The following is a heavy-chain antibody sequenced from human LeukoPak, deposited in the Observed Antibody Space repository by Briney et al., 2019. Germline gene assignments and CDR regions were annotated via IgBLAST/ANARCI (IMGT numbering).Heavy chain of an antibody. Sequence: SETLSLTCTVSGGSISGHYWGWIRQPPGKGLEWIGYIHYSGRTDYKPSLKSRLTLSVDTSRSRFSLKLRSVSAADTAVYYCVRGFPPYQLLLTKRIAFDIWGQGTMVTVSS. D-gene: IGHD2-2*01. CDR1: GGSISGHY. V-gene: IGHV4-59*11. J-gene: IGHJ3*02. CDR2: IHYSGRT. CDR3: VRGFPPYQLLLTKRIAFDI.